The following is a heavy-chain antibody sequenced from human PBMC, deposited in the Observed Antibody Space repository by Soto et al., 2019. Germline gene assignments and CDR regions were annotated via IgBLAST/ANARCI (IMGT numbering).Heavy chain of an antibody. V-gene: IGHV2-5*01. D-gene: IGHD1-1*01. CDR1: AFSLTTGLAG. Sequence: SGPTLVNPTHTLTLTFTFSAFSLTTGLAGVVLIRHPPGNDLEWLALIYWNDDSRYSPSLKSRLTITKDNSKNQVVLRMTNMDPVDTDTYYCAHRGDGKYNRHNWLEQCGKGIMVIV. CDR3: AHRGDGKYNRHNWLEQ. J-gene: IGHJ5*02. CDR2: IYWNDDS.